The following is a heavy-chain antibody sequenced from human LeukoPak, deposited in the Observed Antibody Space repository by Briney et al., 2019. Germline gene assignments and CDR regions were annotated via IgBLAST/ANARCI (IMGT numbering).Heavy chain of an antibody. CDR1: GYTFTGYY. J-gene: IGHJ4*02. CDR2: INPNSGGT. D-gene: IGHD1-26*01. CDR3: AVEYSGSYLYYFDY. Sequence: EASVKVSCKASGYTFTGYYMHWVRQAPGQGLEWMGWINPNSGGTNYAQKFQGRVTMTRDTSISTAYMELSRLRSDDTAVYYCAVEYSGSYLYYFDYWGQGTLVTVSS. V-gene: IGHV1-2*02.